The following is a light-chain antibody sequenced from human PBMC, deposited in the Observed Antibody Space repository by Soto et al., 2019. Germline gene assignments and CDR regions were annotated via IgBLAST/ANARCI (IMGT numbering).Light chain of an antibody. CDR3: QQYNTYPRT. V-gene: IGKV1-5*03. J-gene: IGKJ4*01. CDR1: QSISNW. CDR2: KAS. Sequence: DIHMTQSPSTLSASVGDRVTITCRASQSISNWLAWYQQKPGKAPNLLIYKASSLESGVPSRFSGSGSGTEFTLTISSLQTDDFAAYSCQQYNTYPRTFGGGTKVEIK.